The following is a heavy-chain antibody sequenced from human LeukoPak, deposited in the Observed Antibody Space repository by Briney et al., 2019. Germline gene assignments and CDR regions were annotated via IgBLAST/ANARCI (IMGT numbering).Heavy chain of an antibody. D-gene: IGHD6-13*01. CDR2: IYSGGST. V-gene: IGHV3-66*01. Sequence: GGSLRLSCAASGFTVSSNYMSWVRQAPGKGLEWVSVIYSGGSTYYADSVKGRFTISRDNSKNTLYLQMNSLRAEDTAVYYCARAYSSSWYYNQWDQGTLVTVSS. J-gene: IGHJ4*02. CDR1: GFTVSSNY. CDR3: ARAYSSSWYYNQ.